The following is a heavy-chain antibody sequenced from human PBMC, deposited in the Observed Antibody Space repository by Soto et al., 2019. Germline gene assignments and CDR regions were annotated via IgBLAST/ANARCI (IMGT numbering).Heavy chain of an antibody. V-gene: IGHV4-4*02. CDR3: AARQGWSGPWTDTRLDD. Sequence: TLSLTCAVSGDSINSNHWWNWVRQPPGKGLEWIGQISHSGSTNYNPSLTSRVNKSVDKSKNHFSLNLTSVTAADTAVYYCAARQGWSGPWTDTRLDDWGQGTLVTVSS. D-gene: IGHD3-3*01. J-gene: IGHJ4*02. CDR1: GDSINSNHW. CDR2: ISHSGST.